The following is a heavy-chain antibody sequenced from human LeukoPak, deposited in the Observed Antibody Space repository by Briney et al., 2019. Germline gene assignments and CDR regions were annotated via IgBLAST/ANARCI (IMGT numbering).Heavy chain of an antibody. Sequence: ASVKVSCKASGYTFTSYDINWVRQATGQGLEWMGWMNPNSGNTGYAQKFQGRVTMTRNTSISTAYMELSSLRSGDTAVYYCARGYCSSTSCYTENWFDPWGQGTLVTVSS. CDR1: GYTFTSYD. CDR3: ARGYCSSTSCYTENWFDP. V-gene: IGHV1-8*01. J-gene: IGHJ5*02. CDR2: MNPNSGNT. D-gene: IGHD2-2*02.